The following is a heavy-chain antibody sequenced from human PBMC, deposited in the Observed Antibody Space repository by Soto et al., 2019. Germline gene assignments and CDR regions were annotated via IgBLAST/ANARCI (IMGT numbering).Heavy chain of an antibody. CDR3: VKDDGDYSFDY. CDR2: INQGGSEK. J-gene: IGHJ4*02. D-gene: IGHD4-17*01. Sequence: PGGSLRLSCAASGFTFSNYWMSWVRQAPGKGLEWVAKINQGGSEKWSADSVKGRFTISRDNAKNSLYLQLSSLGAEDTAVYYCVKDDGDYSFDYWGQGTLVTVSS. V-gene: IGHV3-7*03. CDR1: GFTFSNYW.